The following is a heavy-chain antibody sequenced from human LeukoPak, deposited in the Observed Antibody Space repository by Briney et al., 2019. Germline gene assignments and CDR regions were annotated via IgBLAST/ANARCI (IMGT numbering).Heavy chain of an antibody. CDR3: ARADGDY. J-gene: IGHJ4*02. CDR2: ISDDGTRK. D-gene: IGHD6-6*01. CDR1: GFTFSSYG. Sequence: PGGSLRLSCAASGFTFSSYGIHWVRLAPGKGLEWVAVISDDGTRKYYADSVQGRFTISRDNSRNALYLQMNSLRAEDMAVYYCARADGDYWGQGTLVTVSS. V-gene: IGHV3-30*03.